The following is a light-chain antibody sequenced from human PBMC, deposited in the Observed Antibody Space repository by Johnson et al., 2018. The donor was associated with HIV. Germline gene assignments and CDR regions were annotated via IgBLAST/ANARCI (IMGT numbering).Light chain of an antibody. V-gene: IGLV1-51*02. Sequence: QFVLTQPPSVSAAPGQKVAISCSGSSSNIGNNYVSWYQQVPGTAPKLLIYEDNKRPSGIPGRFSGSKSGTSATLGITGLQTGDEADYYCGTWASSLSPGEVVFGTGTKVTVL. J-gene: IGLJ1*01. CDR3: GTWASSLSPGEVV. CDR2: EDN. CDR1: SSNIGNNY.